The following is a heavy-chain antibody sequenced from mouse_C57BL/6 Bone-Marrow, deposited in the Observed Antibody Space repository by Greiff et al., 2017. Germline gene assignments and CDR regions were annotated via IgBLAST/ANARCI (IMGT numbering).Heavy chain of an antibody. CDR1: GYTFTSYW. Sequence: VQRVESGAELVMPGASVKLSCKASGYTFTSYWMHWVKQRPGQGLEWIGEIDPSDSYTNYNQKFKGKSTLTVDKSSSTAYMQLSSLTSEDSAVYYCARNDYVYFDYWGQGTTLTVSS. V-gene: IGHV1-69*01. D-gene: IGHD2-4*01. CDR3: ARNDYVYFDY. J-gene: IGHJ2*01. CDR2: IDPSDSYT.